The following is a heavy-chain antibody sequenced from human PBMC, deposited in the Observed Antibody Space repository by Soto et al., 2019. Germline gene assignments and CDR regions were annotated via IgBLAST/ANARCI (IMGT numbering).Heavy chain of an antibody. J-gene: IGHJ4*02. CDR1: GGSISSNSHY. CDR3: ARLLYDSRGYYYFDC. V-gene: IGHV4-39*01. CDR2: IHYSGST. Sequence: PSETLSLTCTVSGGSISSNSHYWGWIRQPPGKGLEWIASIHYSGSTYHNPSRRSRVSISVDTSKNQFSLKLNSVTAADTAVYYCARLLYDSRGYYYFDCWGQGTQVTVSS. D-gene: IGHD3-22*01.